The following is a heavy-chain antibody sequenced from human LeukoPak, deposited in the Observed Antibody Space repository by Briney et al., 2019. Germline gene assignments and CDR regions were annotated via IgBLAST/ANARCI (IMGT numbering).Heavy chain of an antibody. J-gene: IGHJ2*01. CDR1: GGSISNHY. CDR3: ARFHSGPSGWYVLWYFDL. V-gene: IGHV4-4*09. D-gene: IGHD6-19*01. Sequence: SETLSLTCTVSGGSISNHYWSWFRQPPGKGLEWIGYIYNSENTKYNSSLESRVTMSEDTSKNQVFLKLSSVTAADTAVYYCARFHSGPSGWYVLWYFDLWGRGTLVTVSS. CDR2: IYNSENT.